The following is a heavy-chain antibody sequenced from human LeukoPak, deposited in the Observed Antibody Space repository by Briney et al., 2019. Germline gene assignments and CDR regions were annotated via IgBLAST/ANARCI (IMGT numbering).Heavy chain of an antibody. CDR2: ISAYNGNT. CDR1: GYTFTSYG. J-gene: IGHJ4*02. Sequence: GASVKVSCKASGYTFTSYGISWVRQAPGQGLEWMGWISAYNGNTNYAQKLQGRVTMTTDTSTSTAYMELRSLRSDDTAVYYCARDTKYYDFWSGYFPNDYFDYWGQGTLVTVSS. CDR3: ARDTKYYDFWSGYFPNDYFDY. D-gene: IGHD3-3*01. V-gene: IGHV1-18*01.